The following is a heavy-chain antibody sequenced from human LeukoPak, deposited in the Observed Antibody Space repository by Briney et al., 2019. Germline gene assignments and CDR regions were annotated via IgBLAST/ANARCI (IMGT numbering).Heavy chain of an antibody. CDR3: ASRPEYSSGWYAGGWFDP. CDR1: GGSFSGYY. Sequence: SETLSLTCAVYGGSFSGYYWSWIRQPPGKGLEWIGEINHSGSTNYNPSLKSRVTISVDTSKNQFSLKLSSVTAADTAVYYCASRPEYSSGWYAGGWFDPWGQGTLVTVSS. D-gene: IGHD6-19*01. J-gene: IGHJ5*02. V-gene: IGHV4-34*01. CDR2: INHSGST.